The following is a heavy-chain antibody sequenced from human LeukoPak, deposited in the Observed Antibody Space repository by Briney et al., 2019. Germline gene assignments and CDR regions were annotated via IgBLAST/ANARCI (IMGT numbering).Heavy chain of an antibody. V-gene: IGHV4-31*03. Sequence: PSETLSLTCTVSGGSISSGGYYWSWIRQHPGKGLRWIGYIYYSGSTYYNPSLKSRVTISVDTSKNQFSLKLSSVTAADTAVYYCARGIEYYYDSSTPDAFDIWGQGTMVTVSS. CDR2: IYYSGST. D-gene: IGHD3-22*01. CDR1: GGSISSGGYY. CDR3: ARGIEYYYDSSTPDAFDI. J-gene: IGHJ3*02.